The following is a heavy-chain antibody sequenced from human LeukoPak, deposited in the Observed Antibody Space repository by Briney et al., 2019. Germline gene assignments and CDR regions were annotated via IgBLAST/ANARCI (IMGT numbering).Heavy chain of an antibody. Sequence: GASVKVSCKASGYTFTSYDINWVRQATGQGLEWMGWMNPNSGNTGYAQKFQGRVTMTRSTSISTAYMELSSLRSEDTAVYYCARAVRQQLVRYFDYWGQGTLVTVSS. J-gene: IGHJ4*02. CDR3: ARAVRQQLVRYFDY. CDR2: MNPNSGNT. CDR1: GYTFTSYD. V-gene: IGHV1-8*01. D-gene: IGHD6-13*01.